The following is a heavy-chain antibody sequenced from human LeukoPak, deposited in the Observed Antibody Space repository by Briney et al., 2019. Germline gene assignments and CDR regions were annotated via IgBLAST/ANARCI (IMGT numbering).Heavy chain of an antibody. CDR2: INPDDSEI. CDR3: ARPVGRNAMDV. J-gene: IGHJ6*02. D-gene: IGHD1-26*01. Sequence: GEPLQISCKGSGYSFTNYWIGWVRQTPGKGLEWMGIINPDDSEIKYSPSLQGQVTISADKSISTAYLQWSSLKASDTAMYYCARPVGRNAMDVWGQGTTVTVSS. CDR1: GYSFTNYW. V-gene: IGHV5-51*01.